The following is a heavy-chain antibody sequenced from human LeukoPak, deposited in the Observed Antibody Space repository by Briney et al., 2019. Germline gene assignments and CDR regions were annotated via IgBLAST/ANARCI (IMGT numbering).Heavy chain of an antibody. V-gene: IGHV3-53*01. D-gene: IGHD2-15*01. CDR1: GFTLSSNY. CDR2: IYSGGST. Sequence: GGSLRLSCAASGFTLSSNYMSWVRQAPGKGLEWVSVIYSGGSTYYSDSVKGRFTISKDNSKNTLYLQMNSLRAEYTAVYYCARVLAPINCSGGSCYYYYYGMDVWGQGTTVTVSS. J-gene: IGHJ6*02. CDR3: ARVLAPINCSGGSCYYYYYGMDV.